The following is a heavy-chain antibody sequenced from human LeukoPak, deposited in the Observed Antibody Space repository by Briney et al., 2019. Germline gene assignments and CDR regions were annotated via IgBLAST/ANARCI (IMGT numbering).Heavy chain of an antibody. Sequence: GGSLKLSCAASGFTFSGSAIHWVRQASGKGLEWIGRIKSKAYNYATTYSASVKGRFSISRDDSKSKAYLQMNSLKTEDTAVYYCTRPYDHSDYWGQGTLVTVSS. CDR1: GFTFSGSA. J-gene: IGHJ4*02. V-gene: IGHV3-73*01. D-gene: IGHD1-14*01. CDR2: IKSKAYNYAT. CDR3: TRPYDHSDY.